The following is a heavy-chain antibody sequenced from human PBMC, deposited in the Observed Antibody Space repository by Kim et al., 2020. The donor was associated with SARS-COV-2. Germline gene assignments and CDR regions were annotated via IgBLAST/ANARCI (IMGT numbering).Heavy chain of an antibody. V-gene: IGHV3-33*03. CDR3: ATEYSSSSAFDY. CDR2: IWNDGSNK. D-gene: IGHD6-6*01. CDR1: GFSFSTYG. Sequence: GGSLRLSCAASGFSFSTYGMHWVRQAPGKGLEWVAMIWNDGSNKYYGDSVKSRFTISRDNSKNTLYLQMNNLRAEDTAVYYCATEYSSSSAFDYWGQGTLVTVSS. J-gene: IGHJ4*02.